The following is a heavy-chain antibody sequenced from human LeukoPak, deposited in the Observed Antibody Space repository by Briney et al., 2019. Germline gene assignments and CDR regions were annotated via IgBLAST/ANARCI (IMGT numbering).Heavy chain of an antibody. CDR2: ISTGGGSA. D-gene: IGHD5-18*01. J-gene: IGHJ4*02. V-gene: IGHV3-23*01. CDR3: AKDPAAMATSNFDY. CDR1: EFSFSGNA. Sequence: GGSLRLSCSASEFSFSGNAMNWVRQAPGKGLEWVSTISTGGGSAYYADSVKGRFTISRDNSKNTLYLQMNSLRAEDTAVYYCAKDPAAMATSNFDYWGQGTLVTVSS.